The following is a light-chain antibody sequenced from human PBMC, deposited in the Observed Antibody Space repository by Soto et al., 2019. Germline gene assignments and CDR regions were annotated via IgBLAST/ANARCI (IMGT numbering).Light chain of an antibody. V-gene: IGKV3D-20*02. CDR1: QRGSSSY. CDR2: GAS. J-gene: IGKJ5*01. CDR3: QQRSNWPPIP. Sequence: EIVLTQSPGTLSLSPGERATLSCRASQRGSSSYLAWYHHKPGQAPRLLTYGASTRATGIPARFSGSGSGTDFTLTISSLEPEDFAVYYCQQRSNWPPIPFGQGTRLEI.